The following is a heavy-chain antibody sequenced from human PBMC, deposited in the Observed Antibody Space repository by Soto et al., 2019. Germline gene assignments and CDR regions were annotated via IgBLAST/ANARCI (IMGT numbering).Heavy chain of an antibody. CDR2: ISAYNGNT. CDR1: GYTFTSYG. V-gene: IGHV1-18*01. D-gene: IGHD3-3*01. Sequence: QVQLVQSGAEVKKPGASVKVSCKASGYTFTSYGISWVRQAPGQGLEWMGWISAYNGNTNYAQKLQGRVTMTTDTSTSTAYMELRSLRSDDTAVYYCARDRDARTDLEWLFGWFDPWGQGTLVTVSS. CDR3: ARDRDARTDLEWLFGWFDP. J-gene: IGHJ5*02.